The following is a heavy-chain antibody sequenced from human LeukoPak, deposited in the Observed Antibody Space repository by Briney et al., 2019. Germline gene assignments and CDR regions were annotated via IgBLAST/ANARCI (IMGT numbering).Heavy chain of an antibody. CDR1: GFTFNTYA. Sequence: GGSLRLSCAASGFTFNTYAMSWVRQAPGKGLEWVAFIRYDGSNKYYADSVKGRFTISRDNSKSTLYLQMNSLRAEDTAVYYCAKDVGHSTVVPAAGDYWGQGTLVTVSS. V-gene: IGHV3-30*02. D-gene: IGHD2-2*01. CDR2: IRYDGSNK. CDR3: AKDVGHSTVVPAAGDY. J-gene: IGHJ4*02.